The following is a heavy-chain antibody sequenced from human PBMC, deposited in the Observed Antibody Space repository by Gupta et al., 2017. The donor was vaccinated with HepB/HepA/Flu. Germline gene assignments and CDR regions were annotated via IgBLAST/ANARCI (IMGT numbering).Heavy chain of an antibody. J-gene: IGHJ4*02. Sequence: EVQLVESGGDLIQPGGSLRLSCAASGFTFSSYEMNWVRQAPGKGLEWVSYISSSGSTVNYADAVKGRFTISRDNAKNSLYLQMNSLRAEDTAVYYCARLGYQLLYFDCWGQGTLVTVSS. D-gene: IGHD2-15*01. CDR1: GFTFSSYE. V-gene: IGHV3-48*03. CDR3: ARLGYQLLYFDC. CDR2: ISSSGSTV.